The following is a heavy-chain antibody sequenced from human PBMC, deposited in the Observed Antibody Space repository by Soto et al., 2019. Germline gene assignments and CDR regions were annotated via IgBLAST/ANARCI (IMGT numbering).Heavy chain of an antibody. J-gene: IGHJ5*02. CDR1: GYTFTSYA. Sequence: ASVKVSCKASGYTFTSYAMHWVRQAPGQRLEWVGWINAGNGNTKYSQKFQGRVTITRDTSASTAYMELSSLRSEDTAVYYCARDLYSSGPFDPWGQGTLVTVSS. CDR3: ARDLYSSGPFDP. D-gene: IGHD6-19*01. CDR2: INAGNGNT. V-gene: IGHV1-3*01.